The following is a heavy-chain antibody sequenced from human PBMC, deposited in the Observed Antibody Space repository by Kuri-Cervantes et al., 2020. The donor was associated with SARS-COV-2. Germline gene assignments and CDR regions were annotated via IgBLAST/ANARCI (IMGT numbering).Heavy chain of an antibody. Sequence: ESLRLSCAVYGGSFSDYYWSWVRQPPGKGLEWIGSIYYSGSTYYNPSLKSRVTISVDTSKNQFSLKLSSVTAADTAVYYCARHTIAARSDFDYWGQGTLVTVSS. D-gene: IGHD6-6*01. J-gene: IGHJ4*02. CDR3: ARHTIAARSDFDY. CDR2: IYYSGST. CDR1: GGSFSDYY. V-gene: IGHV4-34*01.